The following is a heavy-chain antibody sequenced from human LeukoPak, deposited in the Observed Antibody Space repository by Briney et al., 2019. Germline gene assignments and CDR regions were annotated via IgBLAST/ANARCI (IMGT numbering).Heavy chain of an antibody. J-gene: IGHJ5*02. Sequence: GASVKVSCKASGYTFTSYGISWVRQAPGQGLEWMGWISAYNGNTNYAQKLQGRVTMTTDTPTSTAYMELRSLRSDDTAVYYCARSNIVTGYGGGSDLYNWFDPWGQGTLVTVSS. CDR2: ISAYNGNT. CDR3: ARSNIVTGYGGGSDLYNWFDP. CDR1: GYTFTSYG. D-gene: IGHD3-9*01. V-gene: IGHV1-18*01.